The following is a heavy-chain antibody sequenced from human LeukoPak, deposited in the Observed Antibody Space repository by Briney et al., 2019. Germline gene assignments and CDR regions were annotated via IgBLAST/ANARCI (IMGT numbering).Heavy chain of an antibody. CDR3: ARAALSNLYSSGWYDYYYYGMDV. V-gene: IGHV4-31*03. J-gene: IGHJ6*02. CDR1: GGSISSGGYY. D-gene: IGHD6-19*01. CDR2: IYYSGST. Sequence: PSQTLSLTCTVSGGSISSGGYYWSWIRQHPGKGLEWIGYIYYSGSTYYNPSLKSRATISVDTSKNQFSLKLSSVTAADTAVYYCARAALSNLYSSGWYDYYYYGMDVWGQGTTVTVSS.